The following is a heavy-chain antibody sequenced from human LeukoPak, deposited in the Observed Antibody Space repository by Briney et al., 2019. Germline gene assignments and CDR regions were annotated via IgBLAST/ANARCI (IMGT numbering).Heavy chain of an antibody. CDR3: ARDSGDLTYYYGMDV. CDR1: GFTVSSNY. V-gene: IGHV3-53*04. CDR2: IYSGGSK. Sequence: QAGGSLRLSCAASGFTVSSNYMSWVRQAPGKGLEWFTVIYSGGSKYYADSVKGRFTISRHNSKNTLYLQMNSLRAEDTAVYYCARDSGDLTYYYGMDVWGQGTTVTVSS. D-gene: IGHD3-10*01. J-gene: IGHJ6*02.